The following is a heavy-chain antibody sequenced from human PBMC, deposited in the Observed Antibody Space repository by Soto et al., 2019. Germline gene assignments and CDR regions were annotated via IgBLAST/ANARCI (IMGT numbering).Heavy chain of an antibody. V-gene: IGHV1-46*01. CDR1: GYTFTRYY. D-gene: IGHD2-15*01. CDR3: ARVDCSGGRCYHFDY. CDR2: INPSDGST. J-gene: IGHJ4*02. Sequence: QVHLVQSGAEVKKPGASVKVSCKASGYTFTRYYMHWVRQAPGQRLEWMGIINPSDGSTSYPQKCQGRVTVTRDTSTDTVYMELSSLRSEDTAVYYCARVDCSGGRCYHFDYWGQGTLVTVSS.